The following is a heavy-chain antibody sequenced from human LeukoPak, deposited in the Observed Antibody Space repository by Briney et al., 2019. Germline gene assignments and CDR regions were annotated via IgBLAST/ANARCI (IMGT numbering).Heavy chain of an antibody. CDR3: AKPETVDYDFWSGSYYMDV. J-gene: IGHJ6*03. CDR2: ISGSGGST. Sequence: PGGSLRLSCAASGFTFSSYAMSWVRQAPGKGLEWVSAISGSGGSTYYADSVKGRFTISRDNSKNTLYLQMNSLRAEDTAVYYCAKPETVDYDFWSGSYYMDVWGKGTTVTVSS. V-gene: IGHV3-23*01. D-gene: IGHD3-3*01. CDR1: GFTFSSYA.